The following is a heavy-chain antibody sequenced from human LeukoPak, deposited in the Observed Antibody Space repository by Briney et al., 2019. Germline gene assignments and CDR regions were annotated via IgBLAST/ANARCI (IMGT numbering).Heavy chain of an antibody. CDR1: GFTFGSYW. Sequence: PGGSLRLSCAASGFTFGSYWMSWVRQAPGKGLEWVANIKQDGSEKYYVDSVKGRFTISRDNAKNSLYLQTNSLRAEDTAVYYCARGSSSSGLVWGQGTLVTVSS. J-gene: IGHJ4*02. CDR2: IKQDGSEK. V-gene: IGHV3-7*05. D-gene: IGHD6-6*01. CDR3: ARGSSSSGLV.